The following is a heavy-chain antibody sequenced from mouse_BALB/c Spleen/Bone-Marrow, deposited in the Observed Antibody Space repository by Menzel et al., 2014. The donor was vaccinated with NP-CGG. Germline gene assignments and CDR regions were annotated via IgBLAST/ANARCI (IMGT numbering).Heavy chain of an antibody. CDR1: GFDXSRYW. Sequence: EVKLVESGGGLVQPGGSLKLSCAASGFDXSRYWMSWVRQAPGKGLQWIGEINPDSRTINYTPSLKDKFIISRDNAKNTLYLQMSKVRSEDTALYYCARGNYYGHLDYWGQGTTLTVSS. D-gene: IGHD2-1*01. CDR3: ARGNYYGHLDY. CDR2: INPDSRTI. J-gene: IGHJ2*01. V-gene: IGHV4-1*02.